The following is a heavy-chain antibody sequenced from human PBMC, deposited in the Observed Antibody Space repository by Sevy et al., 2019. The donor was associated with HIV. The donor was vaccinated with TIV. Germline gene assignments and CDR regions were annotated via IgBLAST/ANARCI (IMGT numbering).Heavy chain of an antibody. D-gene: IGHD4-17*01. CDR1: GFTFSSYG. V-gene: IGHV3-30*18. Sequence: GGSLRLSCAASGFTFSSYGMHWVRQAPGKGLEWVAVISYDGSNKYYADSVKGRFTISRDNSKNTLYLQMNSLRAEDTAVYYCAKVSDYGEYVPHFDYWGQGTLVTVSS. CDR3: AKVSDYGEYVPHFDY. CDR2: ISYDGSNK. J-gene: IGHJ4*02.